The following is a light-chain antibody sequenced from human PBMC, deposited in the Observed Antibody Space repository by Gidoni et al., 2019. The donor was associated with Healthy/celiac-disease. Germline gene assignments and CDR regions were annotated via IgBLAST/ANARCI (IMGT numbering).Light chain of an antibody. Sequence: IVFTQSPATLSLSPGERATLSCRASQSVSSYLAWYQQKPGQAPRLLIYDASNRDTGIPARFSGSGSGTDFTLTISSLEPEDFAVYYCKQRSNWPKVTFGPGTKVDIK. J-gene: IGKJ3*01. CDR2: DAS. V-gene: IGKV3-11*01. CDR3: KQRSNWPKVT. CDR1: QSVSSY.